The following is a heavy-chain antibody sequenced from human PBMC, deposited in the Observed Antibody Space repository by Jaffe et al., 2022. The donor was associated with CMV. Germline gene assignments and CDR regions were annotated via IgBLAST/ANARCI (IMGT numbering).Heavy chain of an antibody. CDR3: ARDGVRQKLYAVVKPVAHIRGPFDS. Sequence: QVQLVQSGAEVKKPGASVMVSCKASGYTFSSYAIHWVRQAPGQTLEWMGWINTGDGDTKVSQNFQGRVTITRNINAYTAYMDLSGLRSEDTAVYYCARDGVRQKLYAVVKPVAHIRGPFDSWGQGTPVTVSS. CDR2: INTGDGDT. D-gene: IGHD3-16*01. V-gene: IGHV1-3*04. J-gene: IGHJ5*01. CDR1: GYTFSSYA.